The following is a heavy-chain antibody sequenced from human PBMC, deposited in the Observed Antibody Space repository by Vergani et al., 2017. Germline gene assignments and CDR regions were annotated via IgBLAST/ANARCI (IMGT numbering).Heavy chain of an antibody. V-gene: IGHV5-51*01. D-gene: IGHD1-1*01. CDR3: ARHTTYTDS. CDR1: EYSFGNYW. J-gene: IGHJ4*02. CDR2: IYPADPDT. Sequence: EEELVQSGPEMSKPGESLKISCKGSEYSFGNYWIGWVRQMPGKGLEWMGIIYPADPDTRYSPSFQGQVTISADKSISTAFLQWDSLKASDTALYYCARHTTYTDSWGQGTLVTVSS.